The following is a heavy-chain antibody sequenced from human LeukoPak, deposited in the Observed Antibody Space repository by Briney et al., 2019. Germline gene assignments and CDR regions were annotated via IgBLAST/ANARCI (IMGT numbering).Heavy chain of an antibody. J-gene: IGHJ4*02. Sequence: GGSLRLSCAASGFTFSSYSMNWVRQAPGEGLEWVSSISSSSSYIYYADSVKGRFTISRDNAKNSLYLQMNSLRAEDTAVYYCARHERWLQCDYWGQGTLVTVSS. CDR3: ARHERWLQCDY. D-gene: IGHD5-24*01. CDR2: ISSSSSYI. CDR1: GFTFSSYS. V-gene: IGHV3-21*01.